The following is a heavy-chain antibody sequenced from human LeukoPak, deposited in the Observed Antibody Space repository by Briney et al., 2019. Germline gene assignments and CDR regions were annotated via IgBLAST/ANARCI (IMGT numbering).Heavy chain of an antibody. V-gene: IGHV3-13*01. D-gene: IGHD5-18*01. CDR2: IGTAGDT. Sequence: GRSLRLSCAASGFTFSSYDMHWVRQATGKGLERVSAIGTAGDTYYPGSVKGRFTISRENAKNSLYLQMNSLRAGDTAVYYCAGAQPSYGLRYWGQGTLVTVSS. J-gene: IGHJ4*02. CDR1: GFTFSSYD. CDR3: AGAQPSYGLRY.